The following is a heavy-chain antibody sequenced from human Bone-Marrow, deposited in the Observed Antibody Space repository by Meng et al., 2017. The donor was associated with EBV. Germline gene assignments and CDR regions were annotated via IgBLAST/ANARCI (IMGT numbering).Heavy chain of an antibody. Sequence: QGELGQSGAEGKRPGSRGGVSCKTSADTFSYAFTWVRQAPGQGLEWMGGIIPMFGTRRYTEKFQGRLTMAADEFSGSVYMELRGLTSEDTAVYYCAGGGDILTGLDFWGQGTLVTVSS. V-gene: IGHV1-69*01. J-gene: IGHJ1*01. D-gene: IGHD3-9*01. CDR3: AGGGDILTGLDF. CDR2: IIPMFGTR. CDR1: ADTFSYA.